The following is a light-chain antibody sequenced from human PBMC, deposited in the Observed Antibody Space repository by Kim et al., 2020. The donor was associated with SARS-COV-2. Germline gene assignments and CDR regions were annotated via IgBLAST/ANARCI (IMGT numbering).Light chain of an antibody. Sequence: GQSITSSVSRTISDGGAYLFVSLFLQSPGTAPNLFFYKVNQRPSGVPDRFSGSTSGSTASLTVSGLPAADEANYYWTSYAGHNHWVFGGGTQLTVL. J-gene: IGLJ3*02. CDR3: TSYAGHNHWV. V-gene: IGLV2-8*01. CDR2: KVN. CDR1: ISDGGAYLF.